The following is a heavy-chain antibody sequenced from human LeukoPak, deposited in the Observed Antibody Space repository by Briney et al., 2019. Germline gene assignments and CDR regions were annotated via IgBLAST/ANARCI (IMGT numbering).Heavy chain of an antibody. Sequence: PSETLSLTCAVYGGSSSGYYWSWIRQPPGKGLEWIGEINHSGSTNYNPSLKSRVTISVDTSKNQFSLKLSSVTAADTAVYYCARSMVRGVIADAFDIWGQGTMVTVSS. V-gene: IGHV4-34*01. D-gene: IGHD3-10*01. CDR3: ARSMVRGVIADAFDI. CDR2: INHSGST. J-gene: IGHJ3*02. CDR1: GGSSSGYY.